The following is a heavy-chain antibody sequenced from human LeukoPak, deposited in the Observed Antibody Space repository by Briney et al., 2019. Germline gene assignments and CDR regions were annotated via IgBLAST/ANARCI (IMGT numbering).Heavy chain of an antibody. Sequence: ASVKVSCKASGYTFTGYGISWVRQAPGQGLEWMGWISAYNGNTNYAQKLQGRVTMTTDTSTSTAYMDLYSLRSEDTAVYYCARNLVAPDYWGQGTLVTVSS. D-gene: IGHD6-6*01. CDR2: ISAYNGNT. CDR3: ARNLVAPDY. CDR1: GYTFTGYG. J-gene: IGHJ4*02. V-gene: IGHV1-18*01.